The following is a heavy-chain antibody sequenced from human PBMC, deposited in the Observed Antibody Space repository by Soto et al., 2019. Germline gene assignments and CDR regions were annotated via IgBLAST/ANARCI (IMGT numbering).Heavy chain of an antibody. J-gene: IGHJ4*02. V-gene: IGHV4-30-4*01. CDR3: ARARFQVLYGKPYFDS. CDR1: GVPISTDDYY. CDR2: IYYSGNT. D-gene: IGHD2-2*02. Sequence: SETLSLTCTVSGVPISTDDYYWTWIRQPPGQGLEWIGYIYYSGNTYYNPSLKSRLTISVDTSKNHFSLMVDSVTAADTAVYYCARARFQVLYGKPYFDSWGQGTLVTVSS.